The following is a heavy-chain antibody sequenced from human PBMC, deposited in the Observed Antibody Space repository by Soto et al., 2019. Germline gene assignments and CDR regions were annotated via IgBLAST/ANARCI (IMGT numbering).Heavy chain of an antibody. V-gene: IGHV3-15*07. J-gene: IGHJ4*02. CDR3: TIDSRVGSGHNDN. Sequence: EVQLVESGGGLVKPGGSLIFSCAASGFTFSKAWMNWVRQAPGKGLEWVGRIKSKTDGGTTDYAAPVKGRFIISRDDAKNTLYLQMNSLKTEDTAVYYCTIDSRVGSGHNDNWGQGTLVTVSS. CDR2: IKSKTDGGTT. D-gene: IGHD2-15*01. CDR1: GFTFSKAW.